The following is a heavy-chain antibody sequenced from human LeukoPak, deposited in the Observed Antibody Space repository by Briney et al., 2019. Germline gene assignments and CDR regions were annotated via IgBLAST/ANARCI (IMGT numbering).Heavy chain of an antibody. D-gene: IGHD3-10*01. J-gene: IGHJ4*02. CDR3: ARDRGLSYFDY. CDR2: IYYDGSNK. CDR1: GFTFRSAG. Sequence: GGSLRLSCAASGFTFRSAGMHWVRQAPGRGLEWVALIYYDGSNKYYADSVKGRFTISRDNSKNTLYLQMNSLRAEDTAVYFCARDRGLSYFDYWGQGTLVSVSS. V-gene: IGHV3-33*01.